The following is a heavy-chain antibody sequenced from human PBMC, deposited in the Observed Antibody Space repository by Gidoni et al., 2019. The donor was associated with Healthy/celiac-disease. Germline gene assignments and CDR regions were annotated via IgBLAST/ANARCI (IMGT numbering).Heavy chain of an antibody. D-gene: IGHD6-13*01. CDR1: GYTFTSYN. CDR3: ARVPSSSRLGRFCCVSYNWFDP. CDR2: MNPNSGNT. V-gene: IGHV1-8*01. Sequence: QVQLVQSGAEVKKPGASVKVSCKASGYTFTSYNINWVRQATGQGLEWMGWMNPNSGNTGYAQKFQGRVTMTRNTSISTAYMELSSLRSEDTAVYYCARVPSSSRLGRFCCVSYNWFDPWGQGTLVTVSS. J-gene: IGHJ5*02.